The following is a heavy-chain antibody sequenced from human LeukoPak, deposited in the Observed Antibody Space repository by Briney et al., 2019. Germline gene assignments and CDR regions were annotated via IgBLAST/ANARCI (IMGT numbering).Heavy chain of an antibody. CDR3: AREVARGYRSMYYFDY. CDR2: IWYDGSNK. CDR1: GFTFSSYG. V-gene: IGHV3-33*01. D-gene: IGHD3-22*01. J-gene: IGHJ4*02. Sequence: PGRSLRLSCAASGFTFSSYGMHWVRQAPGKGLEWVAVIWYDGSNKYYADSVKGRFTISRDNSKNTLYLQMNSLRAEDTAVYYCAREVARGYRSMYYFDYWGQGTLVTVSS.